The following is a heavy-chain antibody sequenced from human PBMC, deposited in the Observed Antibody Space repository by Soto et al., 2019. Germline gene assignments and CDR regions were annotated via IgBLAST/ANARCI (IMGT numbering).Heavy chain of an antibody. CDR3: ARVGGINWYAP. V-gene: IGHV4-31*03. CDR2: IYYSGST. D-gene: IGHD3-16*01. Sequence: ASETLSLTCTVSGGSISSGGYYWSWIRQHPGKGLEWIGYIYYSGSTYYNPSLKSRVTISVDTSKNQFSLKLSSVTAADTAVYYCARVGGINWYAPWGQGTLVPVSS. CDR1: GGSISSGGYY. J-gene: IGHJ5*02.